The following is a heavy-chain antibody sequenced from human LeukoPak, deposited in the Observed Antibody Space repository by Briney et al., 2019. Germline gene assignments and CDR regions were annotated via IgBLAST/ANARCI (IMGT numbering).Heavy chain of an antibody. J-gene: IGHJ6*03. CDR3: ARDLISKYYYYMDV. D-gene: IGHD2-21*01. CDR1: GGTFSSYA. V-gene: IGHV1-69*01. Sequence: ALVKVSCKASGGTFSSYAISWVRQAPGKGLEWMGGIIPIFGTANYAQKFQGRVTITADESTSTAYMELSSLRSEDTAVYYCARDLISKYYYYMDVWGKGTTVTVSS. CDR2: IIPIFGTA.